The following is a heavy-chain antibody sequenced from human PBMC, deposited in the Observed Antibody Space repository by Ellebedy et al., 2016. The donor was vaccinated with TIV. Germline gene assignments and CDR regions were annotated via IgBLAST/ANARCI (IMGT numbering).Heavy chain of an antibody. CDR1: GGSISSRSYS. CDR3: ARHETTVISSLGF. Sequence: SETLSLXXNVSGGSISSRSYSWAWIRQTPGKGLEWLGTLYHSGDSHYNPSLKSRVTISVDTSKNQFFVTLTSVTASDTAVYYCARHETTVISSLGFWGQGILVTVSS. V-gene: IGHV4-39*01. J-gene: IGHJ4*02. CDR2: LYHSGDS. D-gene: IGHD2-21*01.